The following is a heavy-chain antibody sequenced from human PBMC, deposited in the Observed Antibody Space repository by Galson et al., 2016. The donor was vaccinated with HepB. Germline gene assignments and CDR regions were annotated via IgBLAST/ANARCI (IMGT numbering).Heavy chain of an antibody. V-gene: IGHV5-51*01. J-gene: IGHJ6*02. CDR3: ARSLTGSYDCVGAISAYSALDG. CDR1: GYTFDSYW. CDR2: IYPGDFDT. D-gene: IGHD3-3*01. Sequence: QSGAEVKTSGESLKISCRGSGYTFDSYWIGWVRQMPGKGLEWMGIIYPGDFDTRYSPSFQGQVTISVDKSISTAYLPWSGLTASDTAMYYCARSLTGSYDCVGAISAYSALDGWCQGTTATVS.